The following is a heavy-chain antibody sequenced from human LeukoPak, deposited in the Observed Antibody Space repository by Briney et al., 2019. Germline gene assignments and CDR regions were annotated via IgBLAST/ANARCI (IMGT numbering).Heavy chain of an antibody. J-gene: IGHJ6*02. CDR2: FDPEDGET. CDR1: GYTLTELS. CDR3: ATDGSGPMDD. D-gene: IGHD3-10*01. Sequence: ASVKVSCKVSGYTLTELSMHWVRQAPGKGLEWMGGFDPEDGETIYAQKFQGRVTMTEDTSTDTAYLELSSLRSEDTAVYYSATDGSGPMDDWGQGTTVTVSS. V-gene: IGHV1-24*01.